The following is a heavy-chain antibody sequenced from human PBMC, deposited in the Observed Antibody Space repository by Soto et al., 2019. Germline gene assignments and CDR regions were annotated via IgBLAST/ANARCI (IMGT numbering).Heavy chain of an antibody. V-gene: IGHV4-39*01. CDR2: IFYGGST. CDR3: ARPQLGHSRGSEFSP. D-gene: IGHD1-1*01. Sequence: SETLSLTCTVSGGSISHNNPYWGWIRQPPGKGLEWIGNIFYGGSTYYNPSLKSRLTLSIDASKNQLSLQLSSVTAADTAVYYSARPQLGHSRGSEFSPRGQGTLVTDSS. CDR1: GGSISHNNPY. J-gene: IGHJ5*02.